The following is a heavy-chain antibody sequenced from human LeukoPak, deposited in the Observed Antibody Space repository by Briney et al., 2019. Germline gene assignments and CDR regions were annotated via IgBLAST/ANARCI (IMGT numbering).Heavy chain of an antibody. CDR2: MNSNSGFT. Sequence: GASVKVSCKPSGYTFTNYDINWVRQATGQGLEWMGWMNSNSGFTGYAQKFRGRVTMTRDTSISTAYMELSSLRSEDTAAYYCARGGIHSSGSLRTFDLWGQGTLVTVSS. D-gene: IGHD3-22*01. J-gene: IGHJ4*02. CDR3: ARGGIHSSGSLRTFDL. CDR1: GYTFTNYD. V-gene: IGHV1-8*02.